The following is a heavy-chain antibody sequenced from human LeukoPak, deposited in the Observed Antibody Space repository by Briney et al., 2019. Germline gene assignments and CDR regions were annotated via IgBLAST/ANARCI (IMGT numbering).Heavy chain of an antibody. J-gene: IGHJ4*02. CDR1: GGSISSYY. D-gene: IGHD4-17*01. CDR3: ARDRYGDTTLDY. V-gene: IGHV4-59*01. Sequence: KTSETLSLTCTVSGGSISSYYWSWIRQPPGKGLEWIGYIYYSGSTNYNPSLKSRVTISVDRSKNQFSLKLSSVTAADTAVYYCARDRYGDTTLDYWGQGTLVTVSS. CDR2: IYYSGST.